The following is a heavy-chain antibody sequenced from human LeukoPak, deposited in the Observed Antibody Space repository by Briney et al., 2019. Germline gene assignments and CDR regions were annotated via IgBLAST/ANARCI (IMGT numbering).Heavy chain of an antibody. Sequence: GGSLRLSCAASGFTFSSYAMSWVRQAPGKGLEWVSAISGSGGSTYYADSVKGRFTISRDNSKNTLYLQMNSLRAEDTAVYYCATSKWFGELSYYFDYWGQGTLVTVSS. J-gene: IGHJ4*02. V-gene: IGHV3-23*01. CDR1: GFTFSSYA. CDR3: ATSKWFGELSYYFDY. CDR2: ISGSGGST. D-gene: IGHD3-10*01.